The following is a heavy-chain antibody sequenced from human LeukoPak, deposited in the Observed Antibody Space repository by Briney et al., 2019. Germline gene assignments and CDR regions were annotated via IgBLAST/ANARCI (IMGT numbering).Heavy chain of an antibody. V-gene: IGHV1-18*01. CDR2: SSGRNGDT. CDR1: GYNFNNYG. D-gene: IGHD6-19*01. CDR3: ARDISAVAIDN. Sequence: GASVKVSCKASGYNFNNYGISWVRQAPGQRLEWLGWSSGRNGDTLYAQKMQGRVTLTTDTFTSTAYMELRSLRSDDTAIYFCARDISAVAIDNWGQGTLIIVSS. J-gene: IGHJ4*02.